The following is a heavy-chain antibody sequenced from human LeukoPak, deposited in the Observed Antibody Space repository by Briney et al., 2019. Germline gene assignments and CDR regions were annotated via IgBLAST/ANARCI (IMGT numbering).Heavy chain of an antibody. V-gene: IGHV3-48*03. D-gene: IGHD3-10*01. CDR3: ARGGVDYYGSGTYYLMYYFDY. Sequence: PGGSLRLSCAASGFTFSSCEMNWVRQAPRKGLEWVSYISSSGSTIYYADSVKGRFTISRDNAKNSLYLQMNSLRAEDTAVYFCARGGVDYYGSGTYYLMYYFDYWGQGALVTVSS. CDR1: GFTFSSCE. J-gene: IGHJ4*02. CDR2: ISSSGSTI.